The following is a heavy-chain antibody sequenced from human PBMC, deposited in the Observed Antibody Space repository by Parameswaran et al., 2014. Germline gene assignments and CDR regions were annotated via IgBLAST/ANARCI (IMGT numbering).Heavy chain of an antibody. V-gene: IGHV1-69*05. CDR2: IIPIFGTA. J-gene: IGHJ6*02. D-gene: IGHD3-3*01. CDR3: ARVANTALRFLEWLPTYYYYGMDV. Sequence: WVRQAPGQGLEWMGGIIPIFGTANYAQKFQGRVTITTDESTSTAYMELSSLRSEDTAVYYCARVANTALRFLEWLPTYYYYGMDVWGQGTTVTVSS.